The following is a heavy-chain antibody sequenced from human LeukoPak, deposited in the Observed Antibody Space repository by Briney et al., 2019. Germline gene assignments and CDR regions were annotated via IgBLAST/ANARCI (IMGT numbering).Heavy chain of an antibody. D-gene: IGHD3-22*01. V-gene: IGHV3-73*01. CDR3: TRHYTYYYDSSGYGDYYFDY. Sequence: GGSLKLSCAASGFTFSGSAMHWVRQASGKGLEWVGRIRSKANSYATAYAASVKGRFTISRDDSKNTAYQQMNSLKTEDTAVYYCTRHYTYYYDSSGYGDYYFDYWGQGTLVTVSS. J-gene: IGHJ4*02. CDR1: GFTFSGSA. CDR2: IRSKANSYAT.